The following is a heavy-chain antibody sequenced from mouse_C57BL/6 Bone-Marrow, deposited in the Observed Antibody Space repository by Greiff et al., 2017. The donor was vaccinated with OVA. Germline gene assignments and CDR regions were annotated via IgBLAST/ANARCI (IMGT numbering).Heavy chain of an antibody. Sequence: VQLKQPGAELVKPGASVKMSCKASGYTFTSYWITWVKQRPGQGLEWIGDIYPGSGSANYNEKFKSKATLTVDTSSSTAYMQLSSLTSEDSAVYYCARDYGSGRDAMDYWGQGTSVTVSS. D-gene: IGHD1-1*01. V-gene: IGHV1-55*01. CDR1: GYTFTSYW. CDR3: ARDYGSGRDAMDY. CDR2: IYPGSGSA. J-gene: IGHJ4*01.